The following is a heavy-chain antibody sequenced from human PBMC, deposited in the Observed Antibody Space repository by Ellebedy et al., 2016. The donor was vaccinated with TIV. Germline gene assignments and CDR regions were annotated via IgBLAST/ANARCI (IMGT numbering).Heavy chain of an antibody. CDR3: ARQYYDASGYSD. CDR1: GYSFSSYW. Sequence: GESLKISCEGLGYSFSSYWIGWVRQMPGKGLEWMGNMYPGDSDISYRPSFQGQVTISADKSISTAFLQWSSLKASDTAMYYCARQYYDASGYSDWGQGTLVTVSS. CDR2: MYPGDSDI. J-gene: IGHJ4*02. D-gene: IGHD3-22*01. V-gene: IGHV5-51*01.